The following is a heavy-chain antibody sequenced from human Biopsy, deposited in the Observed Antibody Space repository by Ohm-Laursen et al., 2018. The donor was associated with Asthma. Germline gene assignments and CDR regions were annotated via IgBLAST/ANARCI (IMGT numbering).Heavy chain of an antibody. J-gene: IGHJ5*02. D-gene: IGHD6-13*01. CDR2: INPNSGGT. V-gene: IGHV1-2*06. CDR3: ARGQKSAGDRWFDP. Sequence: GASVKVSCKASGYTFIGSHIHWMRQAPGQGLEWMGRINPNSGGTNYAQKFQGRVTMTRDTSISTAYMGVSRLRSDDTAVYYCARGQKSAGDRWFDPWGQGTLVTVSS. CDR1: GYTFIGSH.